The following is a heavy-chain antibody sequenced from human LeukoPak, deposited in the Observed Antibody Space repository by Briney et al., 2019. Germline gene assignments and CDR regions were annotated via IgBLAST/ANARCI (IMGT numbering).Heavy chain of an antibody. CDR2: INPNSGGT. Sequence: GASVKVSYKASGYTFTGYYMHWVRQAPGQGLEWMGWINPNSGGTNYAQKFQGRVTMTRDTSISTAYMELSRLRSDDTAVYYCARDGSSSLTAYNWFDPWGQGTLVTVSS. CDR1: GYTFTGYY. V-gene: IGHV1-2*02. CDR3: ARDGSSSLTAYNWFDP. J-gene: IGHJ5*02. D-gene: IGHD6-13*01.